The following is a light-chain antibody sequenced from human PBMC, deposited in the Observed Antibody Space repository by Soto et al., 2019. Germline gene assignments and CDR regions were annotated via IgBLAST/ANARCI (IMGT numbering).Light chain of an antibody. Sequence: QLVLTQSPSASASLGASVKLTCTLSSGHSSYAIAWHQQQPEKGPRYLMKVNSDGRHTKGDGIPDRFSGSSSGAERYLIISSLQSEDEADYYCQTWGAGIHVFGGGTKLTVL. CDR1: SGHSSYA. V-gene: IGLV4-69*01. CDR2: VNSDGRH. J-gene: IGLJ3*02. CDR3: QTWGAGIHV.